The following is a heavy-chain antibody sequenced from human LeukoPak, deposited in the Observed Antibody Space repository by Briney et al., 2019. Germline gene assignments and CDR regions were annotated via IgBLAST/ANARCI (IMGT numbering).Heavy chain of an antibody. CDR2: IYSSGTT. CDR1: GGSISNYF. D-gene: IGHD4/OR15-4a*01. Sequence: SETLSLTCTVSGGSISNYFWTWIRQPAGKGLEWIGRIYSSGTTNYNPSFKSRVTMSVDSSKNQFSLKLSSVTAADTAAYCCAREPGANSFDSWGQGSLVTVSS. J-gene: IGHJ5*01. CDR3: AREPGANSFDS. V-gene: IGHV4-4*07.